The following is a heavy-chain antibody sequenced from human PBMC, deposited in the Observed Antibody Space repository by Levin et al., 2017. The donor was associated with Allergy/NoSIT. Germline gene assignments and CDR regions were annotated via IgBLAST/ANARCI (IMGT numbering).Heavy chain of an antibody. J-gene: IGHJ4*02. CDR2: IYYSGST. V-gene: IGHV4-59*01. CDR1: GGSISNYY. CDR3: ARMGDTAMVDPFDY. Sequence: PSETLSLTCTVSGGSISNYYWSWIRQPPGKGLEWIGYIYYSGSTNYNPSLKSRVTISVDTSKNQFSVKLSSVTAADTAVYYCARMGDTAMVDPFDYWGQGTLVTVSS. D-gene: IGHD5-18*01.